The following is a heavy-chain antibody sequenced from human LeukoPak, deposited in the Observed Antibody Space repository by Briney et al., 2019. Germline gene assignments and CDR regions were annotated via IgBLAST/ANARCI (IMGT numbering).Heavy chain of an antibody. D-gene: IGHD2-2*01. CDR3: VRVSSASWYLIDY. V-gene: IGHV1-18*01. Sequence: ASVKVSCKASGYTFSDHGFSWVRQAPGRGLEWMGWISAYNGNRKYAQKFQDRVSMTTETSTNTAYMEMRSLKFDDTAVYYCVRVSSASWYLIDYWGQGTLVTVSS. J-gene: IGHJ4*02. CDR1: GYTFSDHG. CDR2: ISAYNGNR.